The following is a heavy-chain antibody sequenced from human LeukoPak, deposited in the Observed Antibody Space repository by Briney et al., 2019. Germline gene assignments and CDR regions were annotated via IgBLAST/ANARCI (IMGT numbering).Heavy chain of an antibody. CDR1: GGSISSGGYY. CDR3: ARVGNFDSSAYPSPLYYFDY. J-gene: IGHJ4*02. V-gene: IGHV4-31*03. D-gene: IGHD3-22*01. CDR2: IYYNGST. Sequence: PSETLSLTCTVSGGSISSGGYYWSWIRQHPGKGLEWIGYIYYNGSTYYNPSLKSRVTISVDTSKNQFSLKLSSVTAADTAVYYCARVGNFDSSAYPSPLYYFDYWGQGTLVTVSS.